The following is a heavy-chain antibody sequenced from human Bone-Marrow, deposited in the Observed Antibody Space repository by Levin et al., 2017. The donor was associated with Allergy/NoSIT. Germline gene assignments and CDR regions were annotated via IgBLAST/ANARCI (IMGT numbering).Heavy chain of an antibody. CDR3: AGPPCFGY. CDR1: GYSISSGYY. D-gene: IGHD3-10*01. Sequence: SQTLSLTCTVSGYSISSGYYWGWIRQPPGKGLEWIGSIYHSGSTYYNPSLKSRVTISVDTSKNQFSLKLSSVTAADTAVYYCAGPPCFGYWGQGTLVTVSS. J-gene: IGHJ4*02. CDR2: IYHSGST. V-gene: IGHV4-38-2*02.